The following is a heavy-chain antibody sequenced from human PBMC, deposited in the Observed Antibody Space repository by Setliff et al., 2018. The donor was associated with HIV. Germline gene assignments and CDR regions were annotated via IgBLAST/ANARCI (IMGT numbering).Heavy chain of an antibody. J-gene: IGHJ4*02. Sequence: PGGSLRLSCGASGFTFSDIEMNWVRQAPGKRPEWVANIKGDGGETYYVDSVKGRFTISRDNAKNSLYLQMDSLRVEDTAVYYCARPFDQWGQGALVTVSS. V-gene: IGHV3-7*01. CDR3: ARPFDQ. CDR2: IKGDGGET. CDR1: GFTFSDIE.